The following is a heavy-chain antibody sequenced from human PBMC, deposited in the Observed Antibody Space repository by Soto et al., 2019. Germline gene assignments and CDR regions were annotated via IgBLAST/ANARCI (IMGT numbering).Heavy chain of an antibody. Sequence: QVQLVQSGAEVKKPGASVKVSCKASGYTFTSYDINWVRQATGQGLEWMGWMNPNSGNTGYAQKFQGRVTMTRNTSISTADMELSSLRSDDTAVYYCARQVGYYYDSSGYYYDYYYGMDVWGQGTTVTVSS. CDR3: ARQVGYYYDSSGYYYDYYYGMDV. CDR1: GYTFTSYD. D-gene: IGHD3-22*01. V-gene: IGHV1-8*01. CDR2: MNPNSGNT. J-gene: IGHJ6*02.